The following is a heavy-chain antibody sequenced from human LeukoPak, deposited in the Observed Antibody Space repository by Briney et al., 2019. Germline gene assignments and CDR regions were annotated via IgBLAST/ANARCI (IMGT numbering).Heavy chain of an antibody. D-gene: IGHD2-2*01. CDR3: ARDGGYCSSTSCYPRAFDI. J-gene: IGHJ3*02. CDR2: ISAYNGNT. Sequence: GASVKVSCTASGYTFTSYGISWVRQAPGQGLEWMGWISAYNGNTNYAQKLQGRVTMTTDTSTSTAYMELRSLRSDDTAVYYCARDGGYCSSTSCYPRAFDIWGQGTMVTVSS. CDR1: GYTFTSYG. V-gene: IGHV1-18*01.